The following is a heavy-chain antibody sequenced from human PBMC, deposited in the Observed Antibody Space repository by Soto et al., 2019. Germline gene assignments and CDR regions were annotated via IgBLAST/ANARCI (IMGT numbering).Heavy chain of an antibody. V-gene: IGHV3-7*01. CDR2: IKQDGSEK. J-gene: IGHJ3*02. CDR1: GFTFSSYW. CDR3: ARAGSSSWYDNAFDI. D-gene: IGHD6-13*01. Sequence: GGSLRLSCAASGFTFSSYWMSWVRQAPGKGLEWVANIKQDGSEKYYVDSVKGRFTISRDNAKNSLYLQMNSLRAEDTAVYSCARAGSSSWYDNAFDIWGQGTMVTVSS.